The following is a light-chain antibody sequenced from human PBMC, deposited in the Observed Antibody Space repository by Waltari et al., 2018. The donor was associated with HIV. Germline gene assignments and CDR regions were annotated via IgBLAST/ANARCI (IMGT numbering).Light chain of an antibody. J-gene: IGKJ3*01. Sequence: DIVMTQSLDSLAVSLRETATINRKSSQRVFYKSNNKNYLAWYKHKPGQPPKLHINWASTRKSGVPDRFSGSGSGTDFILTIHSLQPEDVAVYYCQQYYNLHTFGPGTKVEIK. CDR3: QQYYNLHT. V-gene: IGKV4-1*01. CDR1: QRVFYKSNNKNY. CDR2: WAS.